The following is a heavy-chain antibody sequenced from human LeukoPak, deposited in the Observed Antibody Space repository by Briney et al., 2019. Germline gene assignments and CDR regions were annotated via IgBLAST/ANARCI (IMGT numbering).Heavy chain of an antibody. J-gene: IGHJ3*02. CDR2: INSDGSST. CDR3: ARDQYYYDSSGYFDAFDI. Sequence: GGSLRLSCAASGFTFSSYWMHWVRHAPGEGLVWVSRINSDGSSTSYADSVKGRFTISRDNAKNTLYLQMNSLRAEHTAVYYCARDQYYYDSSGYFDAFDIWGQGTMVTVSS. V-gene: IGHV3-74*01. D-gene: IGHD3-22*01. CDR1: GFTFSSYW.